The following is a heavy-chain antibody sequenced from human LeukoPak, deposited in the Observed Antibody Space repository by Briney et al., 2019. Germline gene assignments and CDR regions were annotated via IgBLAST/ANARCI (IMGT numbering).Heavy chain of an antibody. D-gene: IGHD4-11*01. Sequence: ASVKVSCKASGYTFSGYHMHWVRQAPGHGLEWIGWISPNSGDTKYAQNFRGRVTMTRDTSLSTAYMDLSRLRSDDTALYYCARARKTRNIYGNYVFLFDYWGQGTLVTVSS. J-gene: IGHJ4*02. CDR3: ARARKTRNIYGNYVFLFDY. CDR1: GYTFSGYH. V-gene: IGHV1-2*02. CDR2: ISPNSGDT.